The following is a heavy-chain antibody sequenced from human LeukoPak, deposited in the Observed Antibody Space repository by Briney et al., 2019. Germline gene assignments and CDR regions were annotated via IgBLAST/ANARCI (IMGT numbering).Heavy chain of an antibody. CDR1: GFTFSNAW. Sequence: GGSLRLSCAASGFTFSNAWMSWGRQAPGKGLEWVGRIKSKTDGGTTDYAAPVKGRFTISRDHSKNTLCLQMNSLKTEDTAVYYCTTAGYFDWLSYYFDYWGQGTLVTVSS. D-gene: IGHD3-9*01. V-gene: IGHV3-15*01. J-gene: IGHJ4*02. CDR3: TTAGYFDWLSYYFDY. CDR2: IKSKTDGGTT.